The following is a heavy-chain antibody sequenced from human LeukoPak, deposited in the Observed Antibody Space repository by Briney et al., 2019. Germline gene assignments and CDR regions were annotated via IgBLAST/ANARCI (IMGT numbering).Heavy chain of an antibody. CDR3: ASAYCGGDCPPYWYFDL. CDR2: IYNSGST. D-gene: IGHD2-21*02. CDR1: GGSISSYY. J-gene: IGHJ2*01. Sequence: SETLSLTFTVSGGSISSYYWSWIRQPPGKGLEWIGYIYNSGSTNYNPSLKSRFTISVDTSKNQFSLKLSSVTAADTAVYYCASAYCGGDCPPYWYFDLWGRGTLVTVSS. V-gene: IGHV4-59*01.